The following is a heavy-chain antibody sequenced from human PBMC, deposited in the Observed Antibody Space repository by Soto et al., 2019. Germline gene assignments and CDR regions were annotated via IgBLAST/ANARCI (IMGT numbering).Heavy chain of an antibody. CDR1: GFTFSSYA. V-gene: IGHV3-23*01. CDR2: ISGSGGST. D-gene: IGHD5-12*01. Sequence: EVQLLESGGGLVQPGGSLRLSCADSGFTFSSYAMSWVRQAPGKGLEWVSAISGSGGSTYYADSVKGRFTISRDNSKNTLYLQMNSLRAEDTAVYYWAKGDSGYDYSTLYYYGMDVWGQGTKVTVSS. J-gene: IGHJ6*02. CDR3: AKGDSGYDYSTLYYYGMDV.